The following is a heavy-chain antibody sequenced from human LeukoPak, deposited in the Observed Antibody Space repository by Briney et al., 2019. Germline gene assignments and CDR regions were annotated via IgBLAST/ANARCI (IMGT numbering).Heavy chain of an antibody. J-gene: IGHJ4*02. V-gene: IGHV3-74*01. D-gene: IGHD3-3*01. CDR1: GFTFRSYW. Sequence: GGPLRLSCAASGFTFRSYWMHWVRQAPGKGLVWVSRINSDGSSTNYADSVKGRFTISRDNAKNTLYLQMNSLRAEDTAVYYCARAPYYDFWSGYPPDYWGQGTLVTVSS. CDR3: ARAPYYDFWSGYPPDY. CDR2: INSDGSST.